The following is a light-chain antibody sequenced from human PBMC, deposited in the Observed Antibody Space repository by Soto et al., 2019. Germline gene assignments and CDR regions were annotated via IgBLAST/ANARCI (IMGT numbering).Light chain of an antibody. CDR2: GVS. Sequence: QSALTQPRSVSGSPGQSVTISCTGTNSDVGGYNYVSWYQQYPGKAPKLMISGVSERPSGVPDRFSGSKSGNTASLTISGLQGEDEADYYCCSYVDTDTWVFGGGTKVTVL. V-gene: IGLV2-11*01. CDR3: CSYVDTDTWV. J-gene: IGLJ3*02. CDR1: NSDVGGYNY.